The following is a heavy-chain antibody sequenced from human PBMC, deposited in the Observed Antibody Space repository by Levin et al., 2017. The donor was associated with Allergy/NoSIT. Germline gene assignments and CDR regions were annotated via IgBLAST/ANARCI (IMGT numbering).Heavy chain of an antibody. J-gene: IGHJ4*02. CDR2: ISSNGGST. V-gene: IGHV3-64D*06. CDR3: VKDRSGWYESFDY. Sequence: GESLKISCSASGFTFSSYAMHWVRQAPGKGLEYVSAISSNGGSTYYADSVKGRFTISRDNSKNTLYLQMSSLRAEDTAVYYCVKDRSGWYESFDYWGQGTLVTVSS. CDR1: GFTFSSYA. D-gene: IGHD6-19*01.